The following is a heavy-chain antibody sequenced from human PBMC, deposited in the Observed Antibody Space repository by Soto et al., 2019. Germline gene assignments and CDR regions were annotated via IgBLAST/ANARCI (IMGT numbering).Heavy chain of an antibody. D-gene: IGHD1-20*01. CDR2: INHSGST. CDR3: ARGLTVYGMDV. J-gene: IGHJ6*02. V-gene: IGHV4-34*01. CDR1: GGSFSGYY. Sequence: SETLSLTCAVYGGSFSGYYWSWIRQPPGKGLEWIGEINHSGSTNYNPSLKSRVTISVDTSKNQFSLKLSFVTAADTAVYYCARGLTVYGMDVWGQGTTVTVS.